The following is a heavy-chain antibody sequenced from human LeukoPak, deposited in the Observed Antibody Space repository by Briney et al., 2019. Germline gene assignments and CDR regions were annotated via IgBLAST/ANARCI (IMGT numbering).Heavy chain of an antibody. CDR1: GGTFSSYA. CDR3: ARSLPGGTGAFDI. CDR2: IIPIFGTA. J-gene: IGHJ3*02. D-gene: IGHD3-16*01. Sequence: SVKVSCKASGGTFSSYAISWVRQAPGQGLEWMGGIIPIFGTANYAQKFQGRVTITADESTSTAYMELSSLRSEDTAVYYCARSLPGGTGAFDIWGQGTMVTVSS. V-gene: IGHV1-69*01.